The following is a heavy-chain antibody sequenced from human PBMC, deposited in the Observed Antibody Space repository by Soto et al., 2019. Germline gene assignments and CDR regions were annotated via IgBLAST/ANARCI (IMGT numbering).Heavy chain of an antibody. V-gene: IGHV4-31*03. CDR3: AREPFGPPSSGYSALDI. Sequence: PSETLSLTCTVSGGSISSGGYYWCWIRQHPGKGLEWIGYIYYSGSTYYNPSLKSRVTISVDTSKNQFSLKLSSVTAADTAVYYCAREPFGPPSSGYSALDIWGQGTMVTVSS. CDR1: GGSISSGGYY. J-gene: IGHJ3*02. CDR2: IYYSGST. D-gene: IGHD3-22*01.